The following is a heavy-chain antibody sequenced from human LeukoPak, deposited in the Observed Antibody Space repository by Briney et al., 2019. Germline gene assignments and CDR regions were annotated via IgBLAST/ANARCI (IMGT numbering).Heavy chain of an antibody. CDR1: GYTFTAYY. D-gene: IGHD3-9*01. Sequence: ASVKVSCMASGYTFTAYYVHWVRQAPGQGLEWMGWINPNSGGTNYAQKFQGRVTMTGDTSISTAYMELSSLRSDDTAVYYCARGDHYDVLTGFQTPSHLSDYWGQGTLVTVSS. J-gene: IGHJ4*02. CDR2: INPNSGGT. V-gene: IGHV1-2*02. CDR3: ARGDHYDVLTGFQTPSHLSDY.